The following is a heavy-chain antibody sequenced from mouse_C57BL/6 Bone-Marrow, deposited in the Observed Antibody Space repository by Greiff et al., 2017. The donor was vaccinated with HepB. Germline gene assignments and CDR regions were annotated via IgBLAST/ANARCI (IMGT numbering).Heavy chain of an antibody. V-gene: IGHV1-72*01. J-gene: IGHJ4*01. CDR3: ERYSNYDYYAMDY. Sequence: QVQLKQPGAELVKPGASVKLSCKASGYTFTSYWMHWVKQRPGRGLEWIGRIDPNSGGTKYNEKFKSKATLTVDKPSSTAYMQLSSLTSEDSAVYYGERYSNYDYYAMDYGGKGTSVTVSS. CDR1: GYTFTSYW. CDR2: IDPNSGGT. D-gene: IGHD2-5*01.